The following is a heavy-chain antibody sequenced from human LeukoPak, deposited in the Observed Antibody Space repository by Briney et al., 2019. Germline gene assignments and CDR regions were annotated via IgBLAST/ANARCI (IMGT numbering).Heavy chain of an antibody. CDR3: ARNIGYCSSTNCYDSFHADY. Sequence: GGSLRPSCAASGFIFSDYYMTWIRQAPGKGLEWVSYISSTGGTISYADSVKGRFTISRDNAKNSLYLQMNSLRAEDTAVYYCARNIGYCSSTNCYDSFHADYWGQGTLVTVSS. CDR1: GFIFSDYY. V-gene: IGHV3-11*01. D-gene: IGHD2-2*01. CDR2: ISSTGGTI. J-gene: IGHJ4*02.